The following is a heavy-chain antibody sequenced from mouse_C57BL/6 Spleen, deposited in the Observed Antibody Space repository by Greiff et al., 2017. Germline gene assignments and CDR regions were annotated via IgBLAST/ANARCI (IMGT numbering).Heavy chain of an antibody. J-gene: IGHJ2*01. CDR3: ARGAGTNGYFDY. V-gene: IGHV1-82*01. CDR1: GYAFSSSW. Sequence: QVQLQQSGPELVKPGASVKISCKASGYAFSSSWMNWVKQRPGKGLEWIGRIYPGDGDTNYNGKFKGKATLTADKSSSTAYMQLSSLTSEDSAVYFCARGAGTNGYFDYWGQGTTLTVSS. D-gene: IGHD4-1*01. CDR2: IYPGDGDT.